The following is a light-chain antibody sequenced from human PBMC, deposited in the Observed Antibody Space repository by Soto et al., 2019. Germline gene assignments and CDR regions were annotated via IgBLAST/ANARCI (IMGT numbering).Light chain of an antibody. Sequence: EIVLTQSPGTLSLSPGERATLSCRSSQSVSSGYLAWYQQKPGQAPRLLIFRAFNWATGIPDRFSGSGSGTDFTLTISRLEPEDFAVYYCQQYVASPPSWTFGQGTKVEIK. J-gene: IGKJ1*01. CDR1: QSVSSGY. CDR2: RAF. V-gene: IGKV3-20*01. CDR3: QQYVASPPSWT.